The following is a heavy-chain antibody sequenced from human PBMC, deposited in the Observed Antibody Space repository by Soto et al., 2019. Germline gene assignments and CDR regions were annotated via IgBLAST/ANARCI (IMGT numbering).Heavy chain of an antibody. Sequence: GGSLRLSCAASGFTFSDYYMSWIRQAPGKGLEWVSYISSSSSYTNYADSVKGRFTISRDNAKNSLYLQMNSLRAEDTAVYYCARSGSYPLGSGYFDYWGQGTLVTVSS. V-gene: IGHV3-11*06. CDR2: ISSSSSYT. D-gene: IGHD1-26*01. CDR3: ARSGSYPLGSGYFDY. CDR1: GFTFSDYY. J-gene: IGHJ4*02.